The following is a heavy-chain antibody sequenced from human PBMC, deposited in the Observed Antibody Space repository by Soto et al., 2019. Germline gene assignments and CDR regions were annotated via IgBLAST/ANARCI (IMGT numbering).Heavy chain of an antibody. Sequence: GESLKISCKVSGYNFTNCWTGWVRQMPGKGLEWMGIIYPGDSDTRYSPSFQGQVTISADKSISTAYLQWSSLKASDTAMFYCARHAASGYDSFDIWGQGTMVTVSS. V-gene: IGHV5-51*01. D-gene: IGHD3-22*01. CDR3: ARHAASGYDSFDI. CDR2: IYPGDSDT. CDR1: GYNFTNCW. J-gene: IGHJ3*02.